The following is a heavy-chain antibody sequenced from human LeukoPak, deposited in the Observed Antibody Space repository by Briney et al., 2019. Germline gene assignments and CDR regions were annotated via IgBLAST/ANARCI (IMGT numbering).Heavy chain of an antibody. CDR3: ARDSTTSHFFDY. V-gene: IGHV3-30*04. CDR1: GFTFSSYA. Sequence: PGRSLRLSCAASGFTFSSYAMHWVRQAPGKGLEWVAVISYDGSNKYYADSVKGRFTISRDNSKNTLYLQMNSLRAEDTAVYYCARDSTTSHFFDYWGQGTLVTVSS. D-gene: IGHD2-2*01. CDR2: ISYDGSNK. J-gene: IGHJ4*02.